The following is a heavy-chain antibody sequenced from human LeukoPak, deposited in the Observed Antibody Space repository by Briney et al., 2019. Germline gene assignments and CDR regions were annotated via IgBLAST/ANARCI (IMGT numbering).Heavy chain of an antibody. CDR1: GFTFSDAW. CDR3: AKVLSGSQDY. V-gene: IGHV3-23*01. Sequence: GGSLRLSCAASGFTFSDAWMTWVRQAPGKGLNWLSTITGGAENTYYADSVKGRFTISRDNSKNTVYLQMDSLRVEDTAVYYCAKVLSGSQDYWGQGTLVTVFS. D-gene: IGHD1-26*01. J-gene: IGHJ4*02. CDR2: ITGGAENT.